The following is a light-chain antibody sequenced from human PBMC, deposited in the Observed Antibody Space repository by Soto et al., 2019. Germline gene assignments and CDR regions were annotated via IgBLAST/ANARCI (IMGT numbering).Light chain of an antibody. J-gene: IGKJ2*01. CDR1: QSISSY. Sequence: DIQMTQSPSSLSASVGDRVTITCRASQSISSYLNWYQQKPGKAPKLLIYAASSLKSGVPSRFSGSVSGTDFTLTISSLQPEDFATYSCQQSYSTPPTFGQGTKLDIK. CDR3: QQSYSTPPT. V-gene: IGKV1-39*01. CDR2: AAS.